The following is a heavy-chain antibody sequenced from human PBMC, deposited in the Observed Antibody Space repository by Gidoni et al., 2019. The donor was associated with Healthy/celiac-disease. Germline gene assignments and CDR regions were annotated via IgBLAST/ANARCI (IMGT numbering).Heavy chain of an antibody. J-gene: IGHJ4*02. CDR2: INHSGST. D-gene: IGHD3-10*01. CDR3: ARVPSIRGVDY. V-gene: IGHV4-34*01. CDR1: GGSFSGYY. Sequence: QVQLQQWGAGLLKPSETLSLTCAVYGGSFSGYYWSWIRQPPGKGLEWIGEINHSGSTNYNPSLMSRVTISVDTSKNQFSLKLSSVTAADTAVYYCARVPSIRGVDYWGQGTLVTVSS.